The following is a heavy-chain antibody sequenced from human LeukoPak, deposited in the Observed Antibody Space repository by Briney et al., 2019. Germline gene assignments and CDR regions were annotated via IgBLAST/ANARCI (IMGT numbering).Heavy chain of an antibody. J-gene: IGHJ4*02. CDR2: ISYDGSNK. V-gene: IGHV3-30*18. CDR3: AKDSSLAAADY. CDR1: GFTFSNYG. Sequence: GRSLRLSCAASGFTFSNYGMHWVRQAPGKGLEWVAVISYDGSNKYYADSVKGRFTISRDNSKNTLYLQMNSLRAGDTAVYYCAKDSSLAAADYWGQGTLVTVSS. D-gene: IGHD6-13*01.